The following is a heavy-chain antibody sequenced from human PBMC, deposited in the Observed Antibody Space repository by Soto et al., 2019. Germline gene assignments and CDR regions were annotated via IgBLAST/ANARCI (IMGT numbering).Heavy chain of an antibody. Sequence: QVQLQESGPGLVKPSGTLSLTCAVSGGSISSSNWWSWVRQPPGKGLEWIGEIYHSGSTNYNPSLQSRVPISVDKSKNQFSLRLSSVPAADTAVYYCARVLGNDAFDIWGQGTMVTVSS. J-gene: IGHJ3*02. V-gene: IGHV4-4*02. D-gene: IGHD3-3*02. CDR3: ARVLGNDAFDI. CDR2: IYHSGST. CDR1: GGSISSSNW.